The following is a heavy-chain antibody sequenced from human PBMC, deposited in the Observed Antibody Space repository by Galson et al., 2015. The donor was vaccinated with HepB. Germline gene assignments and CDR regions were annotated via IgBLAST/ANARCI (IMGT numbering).Heavy chain of an antibody. J-gene: IGHJ6*02. CDR3: ARDWGINGYFFYGMDV. Sequence: SVKVSCKASGYTFTSYYMHWVRQAPGQGLEWMGIINTSGGSTSYAQKFQGRVTMTRDTSTSTVYMELSGLRSEDTAVYYCARDWGINGYFFYGMDVWGQGTTVTVSS. V-gene: IGHV1-46*01. CDR1: GYTFTSYY. CDR2: INTSGGST. D-gene: IGHD7-27*01.